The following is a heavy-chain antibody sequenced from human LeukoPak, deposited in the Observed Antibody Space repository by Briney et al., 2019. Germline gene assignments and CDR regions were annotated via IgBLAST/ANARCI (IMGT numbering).Heavy chain of an antibody. V-gene: IGHV3-48*02. CDR1: GFTFSSYW. Sequence: PGGSLRLSCAASGFTFSSYWMSWVRQAPGKGLEWISYISSSSSTIYYADSVKGRFTLSRDNAKNSLYLQMSSLRDEDTAMYYCARQTRGIDYWGQGTLVTVSS. CDR2: ISSSSSTI. J-gene: IGHJ4*02. CDR3: ARQTRGIDY. D-gene: IGHD3-16*01.